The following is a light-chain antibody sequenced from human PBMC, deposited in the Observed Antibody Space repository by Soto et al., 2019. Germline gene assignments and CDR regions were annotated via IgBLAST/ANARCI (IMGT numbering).Light chain of an antibody. CDR3: QTWGTGIVV. CDR1: SGHSSYA. Sequence: QSVLTQSPSASASLGASVKLTCTLSSGHSSYAIAWHQQQPEKGPRYLMKLNSDGSHSKGDGIPDRFSGSSSGAERYLTISSLQSEAEAYYYCQTWGTGIVVFGGGTQLTVL. CDR2: LNSDGSH. V-gene: IGLV4-69*01. J-gene: IGLJ2*01.